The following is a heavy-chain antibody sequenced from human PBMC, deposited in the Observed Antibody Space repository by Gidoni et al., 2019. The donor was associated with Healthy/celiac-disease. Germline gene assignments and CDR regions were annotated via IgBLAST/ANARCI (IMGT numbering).Heavy chain of an antibody. Sequence: QVQLHQSGAGLLPPSETLSLTCAVYGGSFSGYSWSWIRQPPGKGLEWIGEINHSGRTNSNPSLKSRVTISVDTSKNQFSLKLSSVTAADTAVYYCARGTTIAVAGTFDYWGQGTLVTVSS. CDR2: INHSGRT. J-gene: IGHJ4*02. CDR3: ARGTTIAVAGTFDY. CDR1: GGSFSGYS. V-gene: IGHV4-34*01. D-gene: IGHD6-19*01.